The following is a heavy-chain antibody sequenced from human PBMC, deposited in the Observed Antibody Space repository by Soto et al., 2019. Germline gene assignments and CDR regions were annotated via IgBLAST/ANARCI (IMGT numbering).Heavy chain of an antibody. D-gene: IGHD3-10*01. CDR1: GFTFSSSG. CDR3: ARYGAENYVFDY. CDR2: IWSDGTKK. V-gene: IGHV3-33*01. Sequence: QVQLVESGGGVVQPGRSLRLSCAASGFTFSSSGMHWVRQAPGTGLEWVAVIWSDGTKKYYADSVKGRFTISRDNSKNTLYLQMNSLRAEDTAVYYCARYGAENYVFDYWGQGTLVTVSS. J-gene: IGHJ4*02.